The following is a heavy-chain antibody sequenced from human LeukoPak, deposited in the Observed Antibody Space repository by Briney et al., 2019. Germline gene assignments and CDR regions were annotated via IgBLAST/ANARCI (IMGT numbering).Heavy chain of an antibody. CDR1: GGTFSSYT. CDR2: IIPILGIA. J-gene: IGHJ3*02. CDR3: ARDAYSNYDQGSFDI. V-gene: IGHV1-69*04. D-gene: IGHD4-11*01. Sequence: EASVKVSCKASGGTFSSYTISWVRQAPGQGLEWMGRIIPILGIANYAQKFQGRVTITADKSTSTAYMELSSLRSEDTAVYYCARDAYSNYDQGSFDIWGQGTMVTVSS.